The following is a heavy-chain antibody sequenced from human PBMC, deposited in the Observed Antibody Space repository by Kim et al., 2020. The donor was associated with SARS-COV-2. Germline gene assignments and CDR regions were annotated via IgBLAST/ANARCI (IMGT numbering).Heavy chain of an antibody. CDR1: GFTFSNYA. J-gene: IGHJ4*02. D-gene: IGHD2-2*01. Sequence: GGSLRLSCAASGFTFSNYAMSWVRQAPGKGLEWVSIISSNDASTYHADSVKGRFSVSRDNSKSTLHLQMTGLRADDTAVYFCARQYFRFDYWGQGALVSVFS. V-gene: IGHV3-23*01. CDR3: ARQYFRFDY. CDR2: ISSNDAST.